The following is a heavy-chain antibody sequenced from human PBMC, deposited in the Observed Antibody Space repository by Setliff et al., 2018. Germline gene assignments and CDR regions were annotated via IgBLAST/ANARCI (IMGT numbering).Heavy chain of an antibody. CDR1: GYTFTTYG. V-gene: IGHV1-18*01. D-gene: IGHD2-2*01. CDR3: ARFGGSCSSSSCYASDL. J-gene: IGHJ3*01. Sequence: ASVKVSCKASGYTFTTYGFSWVRQAPGQGLEWLGMISTYTGKTNYAQKFQGRVTMTTDTSTGTGYMEMRSLRSDDTAVYFCARFGGSCSSSSCYASDLWGQGTMVTVSS. CDR2: ISTYTGKT.